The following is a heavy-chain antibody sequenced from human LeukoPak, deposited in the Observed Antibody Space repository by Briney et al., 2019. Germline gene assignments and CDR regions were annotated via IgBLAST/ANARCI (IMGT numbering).Heavy chain of an antibody. D-gene: IGHD4-23*01. CDR3: AKDIQTTVVNQPFDY. CDR2: ISGSGGST. Sequence: HPGGSLRLSCAASGFTFSSYAMGWVRQAPGKGLEWVSAISGSGGSTYYADSVKGRFTISRDNSKNTLYLQMNSLRAEDTAVYYCAKDIQTTVVNQPFDYWGQGTLVTVSS. J-gene: IGHJ4*02. CDR1: GFTFSSYA. V-gene: IGHV3-23*01.